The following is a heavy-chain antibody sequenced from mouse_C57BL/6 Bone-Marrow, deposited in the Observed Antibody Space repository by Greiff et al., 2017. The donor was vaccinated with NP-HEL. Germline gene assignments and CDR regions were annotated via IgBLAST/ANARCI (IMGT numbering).Heavy chain of an antibody. CDR1: GFTFSSYA. D-gene: IGHD1-1*01. V-gene: IGHV5-4*01. CDR2: ISDGGSYT. J-gene: IGHJ2*01. CDR3: ARDATVEDYYDY. Sequence: EVKVVESGGGLVKPGGSLTLSCAASGFTFSSYAMSWVRQTPEKRLEWVATISDGGSYTYYPANVTGRFTISRDNAKNNLYLQMSHLKSEDTAMYYCARDATVEDYYDYWGKGTTLT.